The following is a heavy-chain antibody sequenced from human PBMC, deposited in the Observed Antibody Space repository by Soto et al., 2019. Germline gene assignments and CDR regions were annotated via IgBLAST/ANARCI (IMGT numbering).Heavy chain of an antibody. J-gene: IGHJ4*02. CDR2: IKSRADGGAE. CDR1: GFTFLNAW. D-gene: IGHD4-17*01. CDR3: TAEPGDYEDF. Sequence: VQLVESGGGVVKPGGSLGLACDGSGFTFLNAWIRWVRQPPGKGREWVGGIKSRADGGAEDYAAPVRGRFSISRDDSKNTLYLQMNSLKIEDAALYYCTAEPGDYEDFWGQGTLVTVSS. V-gene: IGHV3-15*01.